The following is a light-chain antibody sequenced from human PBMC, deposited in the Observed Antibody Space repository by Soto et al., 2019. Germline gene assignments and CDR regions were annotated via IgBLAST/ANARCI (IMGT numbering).Light chain of an antibody. J-gene: IGLJ1*01. CDR2: EGS. V-gene: IGLV2-23*01. CDR1: SSDVGSSNL. CDR3: CSYAGSSTYV. Sequence: QSVLTQPASVSGSPGQSVTISCAGTSSDVGSSNLVSWYQQYPGKAPQLMIYEGSKRPSGVSDRFSGSKSGNTASLTISGLQAEDEADYYCCSYAGSSTYVFGTGTKLTVL.